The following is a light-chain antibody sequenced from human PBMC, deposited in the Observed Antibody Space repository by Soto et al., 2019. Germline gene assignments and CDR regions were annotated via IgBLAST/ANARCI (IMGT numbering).Light chain of an antibody. J-gene: IGKJ3*01. CDR3: QQYGSSLFT. CDR1: QSVSSSY. CDR2: GAS. Sequence: EIVLTQSPVTLSLSPGERATLSCRASQSVSSSYLAWYQQKPGQAPRLLIYGASSRATGIPDRFSGSGSGTDFTLTISRLDPEDFAVYYCQQYGSSLFTFGPGTKVDIK. V-gene: IGKV3-20*01.